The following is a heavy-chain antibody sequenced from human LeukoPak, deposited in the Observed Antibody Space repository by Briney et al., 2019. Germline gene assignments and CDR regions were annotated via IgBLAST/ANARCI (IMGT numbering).Heavy chain of an antibody. J-gene: IGHJ6*04. CDR1: GGTFSSYT. CDR2: IIPLFGTP. V-gene: IGHV1-69*06. Sequence: SVKVSCKASGGTFSSYTISWVRQAPGQGLEWMGGIIPLFGTPDYAQKFQDRLTITADKSTSTAYMELSSLRSEDTAVYYCASATLRCSGGSCYEMDVWGKGTTVTVSS. D-gene: IGHD2-15*01. CDR3: ASATLRCSGGSCYEMDV.